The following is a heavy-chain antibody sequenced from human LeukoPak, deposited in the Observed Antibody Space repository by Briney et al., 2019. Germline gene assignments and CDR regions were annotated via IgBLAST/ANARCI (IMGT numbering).Heavy chain of an antibody. V-gene: IGHV1-46*01. J-gene: IGHJ4*02. D-gene: IGHD2-15*01. Sequence: ASVKVSCKSSGYTFTSYYMHWVRQAPGQGLVWMGIINPSGGSTSYAQKFQGRVTMTRDTPTSTVYMELSSLRSEDTAVYYCARSRVAATLGYWGQGTLVTVSS. CDR3: ARSRVAATLGY. CDR1: GYTFTSYY. CDR2: INPSGGST.